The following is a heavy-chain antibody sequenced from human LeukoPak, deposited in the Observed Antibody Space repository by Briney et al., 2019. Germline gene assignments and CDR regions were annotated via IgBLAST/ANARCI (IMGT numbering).Heavy chain of an antibody. CDR1: GGSFSGYY. Sequence: SETLSLTCAVYGGSFSGYYRSWIRQPPGKGLEWIGEINHSGSTNYNPSLKSRVTISVDTSKNQFSLKLSSVTAADTAVYYCARGPLRLGEDYFDYWGQGTLVTVSS. D-gene: IGHD3-16*01. CDR2: INHSGST. V-gene: IGHV4-34*01. CDR3: ARGPLRLGEDYFDY. J-gene: IGHJ4*02.